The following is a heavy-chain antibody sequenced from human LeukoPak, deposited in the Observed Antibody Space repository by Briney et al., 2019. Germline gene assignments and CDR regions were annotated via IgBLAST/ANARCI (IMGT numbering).Heavy chain of an antibody. CDR1: GFTFGSQA. D-gene: IGHD5-18*01. CDR3: GKTTVGYSSGQKPAWPVDY. CDR2: IFGSGGSP. J-gene: IGHJ4*02. Sequence: GGSPRLSCEASGFTFGSQARYWVREAPGKGLEWVAGIFGSGGSPHYADPVKGRFTISRDNSRNTVYLQINSLRAEDTAVYYCGKTTVGYSSGQKPAWPVDYWGQGTLVSVSS. V-gene: IGHV3-23*01.